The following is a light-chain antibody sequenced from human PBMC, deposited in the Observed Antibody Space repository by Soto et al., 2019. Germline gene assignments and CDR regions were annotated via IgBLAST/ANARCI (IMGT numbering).Light chain of an antibody. J-gene: IGKJ5*01. Sequence: DIQMTQSPSSLSASVGDRATITCQASQDISSDLSWYQQKPGKAPKLLIYDASNLETGVPSRFSGSGSGTHFTFTISRLEPEDFAVYYCQQYGSSPRITFGQGTRLEIK. CDR2: DAS. V-gene: IGKV1-33*01. CDR3: QQYGSSPRIT. CDR1: QDISSD.